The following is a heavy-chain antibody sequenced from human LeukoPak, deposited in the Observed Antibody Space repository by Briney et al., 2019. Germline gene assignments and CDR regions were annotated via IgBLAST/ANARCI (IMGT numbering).Heavy chain of an antibody. CDR1: GFXFSTYW. Sequence: GGSLRLSCAASGFXFSTYWMHWVRQAPGKGLVWVSRIKSDGSSIMYADSVRGRFTISRDDAKSSLFLQMNSLRAEDTAVYYCANALGAHYFGSWGRGTLVTVSS. V-gene: IGHV3-74*03. CDR2: IKSDGSSI. D-gene: IGHD1-26*01. J-gene: IGHJ4*02. CDR3: ANALGAHYFGS.